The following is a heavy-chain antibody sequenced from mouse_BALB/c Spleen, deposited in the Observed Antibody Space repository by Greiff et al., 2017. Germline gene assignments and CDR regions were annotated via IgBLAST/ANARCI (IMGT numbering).Heavy chain of an antibody. CDR1: GYTFTSYY. CDR3: TRQLQGHWYFDV. J-gene: IGHJ1*01. V-gene: IGHV1S81*02. Sequence: QVQLKQSGAELVKPGASVKLSCKASGYTFTSYYMYWVKQRPGQGLEWIGEINPSNGGTNFNEKFKSKATLTVDKSSSTAYMQLSSLTSEDSAVYYCTRQLQGHWYFDVWGAGTTVTVSS. CDR2: INPSNGGT. D-gene: IGHD3-3*01.